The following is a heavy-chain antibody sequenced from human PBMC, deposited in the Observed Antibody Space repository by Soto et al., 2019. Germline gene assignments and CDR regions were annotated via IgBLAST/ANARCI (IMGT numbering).Heavy chain of an antibody. D-gene: IGHD2-15*01. CDR2: IWYDGSNK. J-gene: IGHJ4*02. CDR3: ARGPRYCSGGSCYALDFDY. V-gene: IGHV3-33*01. CDR1: GFTFSSYG. Sequence: QVQLVESGGGVVQPGRSLRLSCAASGFTFSSYGMHWVRQAPGKGLAWVAVIWYDGSNKYYADSVKGRFTISRDNSKNTLYLQMNSLRAEDTAVYYCARGPRYCSGGSCYALDFDYWGQGTLVTVSS.